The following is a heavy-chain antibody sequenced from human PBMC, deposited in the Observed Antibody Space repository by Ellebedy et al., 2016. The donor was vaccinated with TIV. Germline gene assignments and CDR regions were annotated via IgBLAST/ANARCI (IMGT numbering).Heavy chain of an antibody. Sequence: SVKVSXXASAGTFSSYAISWVRQAPGQGLEWMGGIIPIFGTANYAQKFQGRVTITADESTSTAYMELSSLRSEDTAVYYCARAAAGTAGSPRFDYWGQGTLVTVSS. D-gene: IGHD6-13*01. CDR3: ARAAAGTAGSPRFDY. CDR2: IIPIFGTA. V-gene: IGHV1-69*13. CDR1: AGTFSSYA. J-gene: IGHJ4*02.